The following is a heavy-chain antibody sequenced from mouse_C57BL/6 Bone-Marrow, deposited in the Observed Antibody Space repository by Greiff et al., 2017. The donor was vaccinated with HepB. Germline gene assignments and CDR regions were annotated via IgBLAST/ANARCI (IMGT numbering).Heavy chain of an antibody. CDR3: ARRRGYAMDY. J-gene: IGHJ4*01. CDR1: GYSITSGYY. Sequence: VQLKESGPGLVKPSQSLSLTCSVTGYSITSGYYWNWIRQFPGNKLEWMGYISYDGSNNYNPSLKNRISITRDTSKNQFFLKLNSVTTEDTATYYCARRRGYAMDYWGQGTSVTVSS. V-gene: IGHV3-6*01. CDR2: ISYDGSN.